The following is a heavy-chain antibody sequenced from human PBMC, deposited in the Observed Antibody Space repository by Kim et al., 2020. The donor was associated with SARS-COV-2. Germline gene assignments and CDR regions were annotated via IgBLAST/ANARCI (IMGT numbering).Heavy chain of an antibody. J-gene: IGHJ4*02. CDR2: TYYRSRWYN. Sequence: SQTLSLTCAISGDSVSSNSAAWNWIRQSPSRGLEWLGRTYYRSRWYNDYAVSVKSRITINPDTSKNQFSLQLIFVTPEDTAVYFCTREVTYSDSSGFYYYFDSWGQGTLVTVSS. D-gene: IGHD3-22*01. CDR3: TREVTYSDSSGFYYYFDS. CDR1: GDSVSSNSAA. V-gene: IGHV6-1*01.